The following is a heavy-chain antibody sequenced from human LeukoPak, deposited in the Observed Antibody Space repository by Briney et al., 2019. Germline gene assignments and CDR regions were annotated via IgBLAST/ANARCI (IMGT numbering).Heavy chain of an antibody. V-gene: IGHV4-38-2*02. CDR1: GYSISSGYY. CDR2: IYHSGST. D-gene: IGHD3-10*01. CDR3: ARRIGGSGSRYYFDY. J-gene: IGHJ4*02. Sequence: SSETLSLTCTVSGYSISSGYYWGWIRQPPGKGLEWIGSIYHSGSTYHNPSLKSRVTISVDTSKNQFSLKLSSVTAADTAVYYCARRIGGSGSRYYFDYWGQGTLVTVSS.